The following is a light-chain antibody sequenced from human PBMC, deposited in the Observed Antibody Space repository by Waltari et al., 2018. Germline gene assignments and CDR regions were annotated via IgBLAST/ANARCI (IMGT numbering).Light chain of an antibody. CDR3: QQYGSSPET. V-gene: IGKV3-20*01. J-gene: IGKJ1*01. Sequence: EIVLTQSPGTMALSPGERATLSCRASQCVSSSYLAWYQQKPGQAPRLLIYGASSRATGIPDRFSGSGSGTDFTLTISRLEPEDFAVYYCQQYGSSPETFGQGTKVEIK. CDR2: GAS. CDR1: QCVSSSY.